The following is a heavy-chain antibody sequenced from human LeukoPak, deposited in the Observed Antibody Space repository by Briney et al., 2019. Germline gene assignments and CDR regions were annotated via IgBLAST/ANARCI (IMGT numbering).Heavy chain of an antibody. Sequence: TGGSLRLSCAASGFTFSSYGMHWVRQAPGRGLEWVAGISYDGGSNKYYGDSVKGRFTISRDNSMNTLYLQMNSLRPEDTAIYYCARERGTYWGQGTLVTVSS. CDR3: ARERGTY. J-gene: IGHJ4*02. D-gene: IGHD3-10*01. CDR1: GFTFSSYG. CDR2: ISYDGGSNK. V-gene: IGHV3-30*03.